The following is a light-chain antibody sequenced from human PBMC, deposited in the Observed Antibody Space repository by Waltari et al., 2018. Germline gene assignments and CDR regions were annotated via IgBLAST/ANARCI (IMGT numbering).Light chain of an antibody. CDR2: KAS. CDR1: QSISSW. Sequence: DIQMTQSPSTLSASVGDRVTITCRASQSISSWLAWYQQKPGKPPNLLIYKASTLQSGVPSRFSGSGSGTEFTLTISSLQPDDFATYFCQQYSSYWTFGQGTNVEIK. V-gene: IGKV1-5*03. J-gene: IGKJ1*01. CDR3: QQYSSYWT.